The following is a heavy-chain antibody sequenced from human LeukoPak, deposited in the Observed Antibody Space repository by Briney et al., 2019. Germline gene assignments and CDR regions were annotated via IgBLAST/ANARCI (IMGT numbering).Heavy chain of an antibody. CDR3: ARDPYSGNYGNYYYYYMDV. J-gene: IGHJ6*03. CDR2: ITSSGSNI. V-gene: IGHV3-21*01. D-gene: IGHD1-26*01. CDR1: GFTFNNYN. Sequence: GGSLRLSCATSGFTFNNYNMNWVRQAPGRALEWVSSITSSGSNIFYADSVKGRFTISRDNAKNSLYLQMNGRGAEDRAVYYGARDPYSGNYGNYYYYYMDVWGKGPTVTISS.